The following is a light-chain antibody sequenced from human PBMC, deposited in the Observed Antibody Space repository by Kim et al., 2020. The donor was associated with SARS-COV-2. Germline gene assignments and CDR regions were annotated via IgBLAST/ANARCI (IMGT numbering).Light chain of an antibody. J-gene: IGKJ4*01. V-gene: IGKV3-15*01. CDR3: QQYNNWPPVT. Sequence: CPGERATLSCRASQSVRNNLAWYQQKPGQAPRLLIYDASTRATDIPARFSGSGSGTEFTLTISSPQSEDFALYYCQQYNNWPPVTFGGGTKVEIK. CDR2: DAS. CDR1: QSVRNN.